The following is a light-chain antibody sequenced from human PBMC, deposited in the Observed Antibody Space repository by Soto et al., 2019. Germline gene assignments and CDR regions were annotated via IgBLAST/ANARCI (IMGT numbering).Light chain of an antibody. CDR2: AAS. Sequence: IVLTQSPGTLSLSQGERATHSCRASQSLRSNYLAWYQQKPGQAPRILIYAASTRATGLPARFSGSGSGTEFTLTISSLQSEDFAVYYCQQYNNWPLAFGGGTKVDI. CDR1: QSLRSN. CDR3: QQYNNWPLA. J-gene: IGKJ4*01. V-gene: IGKV3-15*01.